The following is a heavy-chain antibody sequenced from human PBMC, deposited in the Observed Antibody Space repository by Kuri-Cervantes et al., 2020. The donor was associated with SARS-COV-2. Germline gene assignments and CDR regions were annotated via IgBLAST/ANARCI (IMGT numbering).Heavy chain of an antibody. D-gene: IGHD3-3*01. V-gene: IGHV4-34*01. Sequence: GSLRLSCAVYGGSFSGYYWSWIRQPPGKGLEWIGEINHSGSTNYNPSLKSRVTISVDTSKNQFSPKLSSVTAADTAVYYCGKGGARITNSGVVIANWFDPWGQGTLVTVSS. CDR2: INHSGST. J-gene: IGHJ5*02. CDR1: GGSFSGYY. CDR3: GKGGARITNSGVVIANWFDP.